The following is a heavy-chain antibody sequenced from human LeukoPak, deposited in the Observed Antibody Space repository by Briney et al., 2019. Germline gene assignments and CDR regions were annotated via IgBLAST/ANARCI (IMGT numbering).Heavy chain of an antibody. J-gene: IGHJ4*02. D-gene: IGHD6-13*01. CDR2: ISSSGSTI. CDR1: GFTFSDYY. Sequence: GVLRLSCAASGFTFSDYYMSWIRQAPGKGLEWVSYISSSGSTIYYADSVKGRFTISRDNSKNTLHLQMNTLRAEDTAVYYCASRIATAGSVDYWGQGTLVTVSS. V-gene: IGHV3-11*01. CDR3: ASRIATAGSVDY.